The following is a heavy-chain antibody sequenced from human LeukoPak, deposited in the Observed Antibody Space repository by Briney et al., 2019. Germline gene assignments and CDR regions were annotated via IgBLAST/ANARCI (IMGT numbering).Heavy chain of an antibody. CDR3: ARVHCSGGSCYGQVFDY. J-gene: IGHJ4*02. V-gene: IGHV1-46*01. CDR2: INPGDAST. D-gene: IGHD2-15*01. CDR1: GYIFTNYY. Sequence: ASVKVSCKASGYIFTNYYLHWVRQAPGQGLEWVGIINPGDASTGYAQKFQGRVTMTRDTSTSTVYMDLSSLRSEDTAMYYCARVHCSGGSCYGQVFDYWGQGTLVTVSS.